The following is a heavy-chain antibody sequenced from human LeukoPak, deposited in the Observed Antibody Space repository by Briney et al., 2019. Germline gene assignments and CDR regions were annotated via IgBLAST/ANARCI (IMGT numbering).Heavy chain of an antibody. Sequence: ASVKVSCKASGYTFTRYDINWVRQAPGQGLEWMGWISAYNGNTNYAQKLQGRVTMTTDTSTSTAYMELRSLRSDDTAVYYCARDLVVDNAFDIWGQGTMVTVSS. CDR2: ISAYNGNT. J-gene: IGHJ3*02. D-gene: IGHD6-6*01. V-gene: IGHV1-18*01. CDR1: GYTFTRYD. CDR3: ARDLVVDNAFDI.